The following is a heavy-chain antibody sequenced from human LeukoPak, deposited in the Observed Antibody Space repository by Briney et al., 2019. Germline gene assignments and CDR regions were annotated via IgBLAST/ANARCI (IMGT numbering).Heavy chain of an antibody. CDR2: IYYSGST. V-gene: IGHV4-39*07. J-gene: IGHJ4*02. D-gene: IGHD3-3*01. CDR1: GGSISSSSYY. CDR3: ARGPPITIFGVVLRLDY. Sequence: PSETLSLTCTVSGGSISSSSYYWGWIRQPPGKGLEWIGSIYYSGSTYYNPSLKSRVTISVDTSKNQFSLKLSSVTAADTAVYYCARGPPITIFGVVLRLDYWGQGTLVTVSS.